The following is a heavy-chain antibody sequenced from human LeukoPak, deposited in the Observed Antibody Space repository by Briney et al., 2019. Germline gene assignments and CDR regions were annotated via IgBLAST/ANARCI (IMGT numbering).Heavy chain of an antibody. J-gene: IGHJ4*02. Sequence: PGGSLRLSCATSGLTFRTTWMHWVRQAPWKGLMWVSRMNGEGTTIDYADSVKGRFTVSRDYAKNTLFLQMNNLRTEDTALYFCATARNFRFEYWGQGSLVIVSA. CDR2: MNGEGTTI. D-gene: IGHD1-7*01. CDR1: GLTFRTTW. CDR3: ATARNFRFEY. V-gene: IGHV3-74*01.